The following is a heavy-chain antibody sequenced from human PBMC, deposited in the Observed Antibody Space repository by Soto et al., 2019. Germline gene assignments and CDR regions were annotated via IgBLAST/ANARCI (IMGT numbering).Heavy chain of an antibody. CDR3: TKEKSVMNSGYDAFDL. CDR1: GFSFSAFE. D-gene: IGHD5-12*01. CDR2: IKSGGSFT. Sequence: EAKLEESGGGLIEPGGSLRPSCAASGFSFSAFEMNWVRQAPGKGPEWVAHIKSGGSFTLYAASVKGRFTISRDDADNSLYLQMNRLRAEDTALYYCTKEKSVMNSGYDAFDLWGRGTMVTVSS. V-gene: IGHV3-48*03. J-gene: IGHJ3*01.